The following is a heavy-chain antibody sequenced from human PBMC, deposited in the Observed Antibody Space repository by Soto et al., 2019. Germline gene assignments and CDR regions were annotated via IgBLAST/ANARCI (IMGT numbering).Heavy chain of an antibody. CDR2: ISGGGGVT. J-gene: IGHJ5*01. CDR1: GFTFSSHA. CDR3: AKVKTASGSES. D-gene: IGHD6-13*01. V-gene: IGHV3-23*01. Sequence: EVQRMESGGGVVQPGGSLRLSCAASGFTFSSHAMNWVRQTPGKGLEWVSLISGGGGVTYYSDSVKGRFTISRDNSKSTLYQQMNSLRAEDTALYYCAKVKTASGSESWGHGTLVTVSS.